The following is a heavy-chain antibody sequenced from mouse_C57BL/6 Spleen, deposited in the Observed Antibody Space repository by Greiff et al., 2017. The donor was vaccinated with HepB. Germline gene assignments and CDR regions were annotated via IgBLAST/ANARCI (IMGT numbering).Heavy chain of an antibody. J-gene: IGHJ3*01. CDR2: ISDGGSYT. CDR1: GFTFSSYA. CDR3: ARDRDYYGSSYDTFAY. Sequence: EVQLVESGGGLVKPGGSLKLSCAASGFTFSSYAMSWVRQTPEKRLEWVATISDGGSYTYYPDNVKGRFTISRDNAKNNLYLQMSHLKSEDTAMYYCARDRDYYGSSYDTFAYWGQGTPVTVSA. V-gene: IGHV5-4*01. D-gene: IGHD1-1*01.